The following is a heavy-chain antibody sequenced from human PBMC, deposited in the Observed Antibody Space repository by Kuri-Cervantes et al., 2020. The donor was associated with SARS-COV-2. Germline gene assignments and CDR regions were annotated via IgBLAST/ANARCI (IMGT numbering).Heavy chain of an antibody. Sequence: GGSLRLSCTASGFTLSTYAFSWVRQAPGKGLEWVSFISGTGFNTDYAASVKGRFTVSRDNSKNTLYLQMNSLRSEDTARYCCARDGYNFIPFDYWGQGILVTVSS. V-gene: IGHV3-23*01. CDR2: ISGTGFNT. CDR1: GFTLSTYA. CDR3: ARDGYNFIPFDY. J-gene: IGHJ4*02. D-gene: IGHD5-24*01.